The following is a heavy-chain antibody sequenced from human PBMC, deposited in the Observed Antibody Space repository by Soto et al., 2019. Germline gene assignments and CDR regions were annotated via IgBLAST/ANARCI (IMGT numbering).Heavy chain of an antibody. Sequence: QVQLVQSGAEVKKPGSSVKVSCKASGGTFSSYAISWVRQAPGQVLEWMGGIIPIFGTANYAQKFQGRVTITADESTSTANIELRSLRAEDTGVYYCARADNSSFRVEPRYPNWFDPGGQGTLVTVSS. J-gene: IGHJ5*02. V-gene: IGHV1-69*12. D-gene: IGHD1-1*01. CDR3: ARADNSSFRVEPRYPNWFDP. CDR1: GGTFSSYA. CDR2: IIPIFGTA.